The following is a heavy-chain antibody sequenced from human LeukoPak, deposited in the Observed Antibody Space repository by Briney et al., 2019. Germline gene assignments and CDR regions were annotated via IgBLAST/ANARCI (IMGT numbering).Heavy chain of an antibody. CDR3: ARLELWVDY. Sequence: SETLSLTCTVSGGSISSSSYYWGWIRQPPGKGLERIGSIYQSGSTYYNPSLKSRVTISVDTSKNQFSLKLSSVTAADTAVYYCARLELWVDYWGQGTLVTVPS. CDR1: GGSISSSSYY. D-gene: IGHD5-18*01. J-gene: IGHJ4*02. CDR2: IYQSGST. V-gene: IGHV4-39*01.